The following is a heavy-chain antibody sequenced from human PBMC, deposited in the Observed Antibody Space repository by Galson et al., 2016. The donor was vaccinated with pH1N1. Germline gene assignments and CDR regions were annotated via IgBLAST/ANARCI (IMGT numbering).Heavy chain of an antibody. CDR3: ARSAAMNVDY. V-gene: IGHV4-34*01. Sequence: TLSLTCAVYGVSFSGYYWSWIRQPPGKGLEWIGEINHGGSTNYNPSLKSRVTISVDTSKNQFSLKLSSVTAADTAVYYCARSAAMNVDYWGQGTLVTVSS. CDR1: GVSFSGYY. CDR2: INHGGST. D-gene: IGHD6-25*01. J-gene: IGHJ4*02.